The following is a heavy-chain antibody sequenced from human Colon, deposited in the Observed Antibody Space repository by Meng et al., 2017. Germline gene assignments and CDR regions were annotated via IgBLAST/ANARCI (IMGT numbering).Heavy chain of an antibody. D-gene: IGHD1-1*01. V-gene: IGHV1-2*06. CDR1: GYTFTGYF. Sequence: QLVQSWPGVKKPGASVKVSCKTTGYTFTGYFIHWVRQAPGQGLEWMGRINPNSGDTKYAQKFQGRLSMTRDTSINTAYMELSRLRSDDTAVYYCSPFPSTPDWFDPWGQGTLVTVSS. CDR3: SPFPSTPDWFDP. J-gene: IGHJ5*02. CDR2: INPNSGDT.